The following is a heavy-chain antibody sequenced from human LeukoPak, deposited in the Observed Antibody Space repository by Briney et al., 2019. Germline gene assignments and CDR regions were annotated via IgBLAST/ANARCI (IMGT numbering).Heavy chain of an antibody. CDR1: GYTFTKYG. Sequence: ASVKVSCKASGYTFTKYGITWVRQAPGQGLEWMGWISTYNGNTNYAQKLQGRVTMTTDTSTSTAYMELRSLISEDTAVYYCARGGVGASFDYWGQGTLVTVSS. V-gene: IGHV1-18*01. CDR3: ARGGVGASFDY. J-gene: IGHJ4*02. D-gene: IGHD1-26*01. CDR2: ISTYNGNT.